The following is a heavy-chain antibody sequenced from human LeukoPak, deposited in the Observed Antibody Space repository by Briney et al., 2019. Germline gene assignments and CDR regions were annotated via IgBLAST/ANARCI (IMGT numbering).Heavy chain of an antibody. CDR2: IYHSGST. CDR3: ARGRSGDYLDAFDI. V-gene: IGHV4-38-2*02. Sequence: SETLSLTCTVSGYSISSGYYWGWIRQPPGKGLEWIGSIYHSGSTYYNPSLKSRVTISVDTSKNQLSLKLSSVTAADTAVYYCARGRSGDYLDAFDIWGQGTMVIVSS. J-gene: IGHJ3*02. CDR1: GYSISSGYY. D-gene: IGHD3-22*01.